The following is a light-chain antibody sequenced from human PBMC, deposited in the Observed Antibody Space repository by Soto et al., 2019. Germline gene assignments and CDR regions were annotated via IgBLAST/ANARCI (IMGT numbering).Light chain of an antibody. V-gene: IGKV3D-15*01. Sequence: EKVMTQSPGTLSVSLGERATLPCRASQSVSIHLAWYQQKPGQAPRLLIYEASNRATGIPARFSGSGSGAEFALTISSLQSEDFAVYYCQQYNNWPITFGQGTNVDI. CDR2: EAS. CDR1: QSVSIH. J-gene: IGKJ1*01. CDR3: QQYNNWPIT.